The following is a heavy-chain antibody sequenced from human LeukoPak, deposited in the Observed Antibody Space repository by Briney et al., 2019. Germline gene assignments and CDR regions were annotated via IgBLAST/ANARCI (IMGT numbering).Heavy chain of an antibody. CDR3: ARGGESSGYYRY. CDR2: MYHSGST. J-gene: IGHJ4*02. Sequence: PSETLSLTCAVSGGSISSGGYFWSWIRRPPGKGLEWIGYMYHSGSTYYNPSLKSRVTISVDSSKNQFSLKRSSVTAADTAVYYCARGGESSGYYRYWGQGTLVTVSS. V-gene: IGHV4-30-2*01. D-gene: IGHD3-22*01. CDR1: GGSISSGGYF.